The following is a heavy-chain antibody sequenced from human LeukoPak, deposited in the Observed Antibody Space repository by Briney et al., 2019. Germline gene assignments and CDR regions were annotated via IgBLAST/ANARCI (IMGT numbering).Heavy chain of an antibody. Sequence: GGSLRLSCAASGFTFSSYAMSWVRQAPGKGLEWVSAISGSGGSTYYADSVKGRFTISRDNSKNTLYLQMNSRRAEDTAVYYCAKSLRDYYCYYMDAWGKGTTVTVSS. J-gene: IGHJ6*03. CDR2: ISGSGGST. CDR3: AKSLRDYYCYYMDA. V-gene: IGHV3-23*01. CDR1: GFTFSSYA.